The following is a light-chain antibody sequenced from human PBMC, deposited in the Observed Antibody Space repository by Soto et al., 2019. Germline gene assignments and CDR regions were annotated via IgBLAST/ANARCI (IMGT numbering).Light chain of an antibody. CDR3: SSYTTSYTQV. CDR1: SSDVGGYNY. J-gene: IGLJ2*01. Sequence: QSALTQPASVSGSPGQSITISCTGTSSDVGGYNYVSWYQHHPGKVPKLMIYEVSNRPLGISNRFSGSKSGNTASLTISGLQSEDEADYYCSSYTTSYTQVFGGETKLTVL. CDR2: EVS. V-gene: IGLV2-14*01.